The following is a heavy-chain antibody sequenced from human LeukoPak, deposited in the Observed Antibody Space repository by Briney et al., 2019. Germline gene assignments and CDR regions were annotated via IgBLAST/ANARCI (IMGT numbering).Heavy chain of an antibody. CDR3: AKHSHDGSAPYYEVQLDY. V-gene: IGHV3-23*01. Sequence: GGSLRLSCAASGLTFTSFAMSWVRQAPGKGLEWVSTISRSGVATYYANSVKGRFTISRDNSKNTVYVQMNSLRAEDTAIYYCAKHSHDGSAPYYEVQLDYWGQGTLVTVSS. D-gene: IGHD3-22*01. J-gene: IGHJ4*02. CDR2: ISRSGVAT. CDR1: GLTFTSFA.